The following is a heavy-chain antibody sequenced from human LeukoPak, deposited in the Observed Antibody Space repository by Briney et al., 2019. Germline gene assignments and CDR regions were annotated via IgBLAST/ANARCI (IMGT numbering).Heavy chain of an antibody. CDR2: ISAYNGNT. V-gene: IGHV1-18*01. D-gene: IGHD5-18*01. Sequence: ASVKVSCKASGYTFTSYGISWVRQAPGQGLEWMGWISAYNGNTNYAQELQGRVTMTTDTSTSTAYMELRSLISDDTAVYYCARDQWEKVEYSYGPADYWGQGTLVTVSS. CDR3: ARDQWEKVEYSYGPADY. J-gene: IGHJ4*02. CDR1: GYTFTSYG.